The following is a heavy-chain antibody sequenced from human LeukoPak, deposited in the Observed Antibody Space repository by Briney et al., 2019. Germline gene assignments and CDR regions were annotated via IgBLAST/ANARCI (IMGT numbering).Heavy chain of an antibody. CDR1: GFTFSDYW. D-gene: IGHD6-6*01. J-gene: IGHJ4*02. CDR3: ARRGGSSSRRSPIDY. V-gene: IGHV3-7*01. Sequence: GGSLRLSCAASGFTFSDYWMTWVRQAPGKGPEWVANIKQDGSEKYYVDSVRGRFTISRDNAKNSLFLQMNSLRVEDTAVCYCARRGGSSSRRSPIDYWGQGTLVTVSS. CDR2: IKQDGSEK.